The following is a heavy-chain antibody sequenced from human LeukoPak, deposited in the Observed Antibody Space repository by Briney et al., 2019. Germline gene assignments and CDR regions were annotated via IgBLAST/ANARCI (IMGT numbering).Heavy chain of an antibody. CDR2: INPNNGDT. CDR1: GYTFTGNY. CDR3: ARDVRRDGYNQ. V-gene: IGHV1-2*02. D-gene: IGHD5-24*01. Sequence: GASVKVSCKASGYTFTGNYIHWVRQAPGQGLEFMGWINPNNGDTKYAPKFQGRVTMTRDTSISTAYMELSSLTSDDTALYYCARDVRRDGYNQWGQGTLVTVSS. J-gene: IGHJ4*02.